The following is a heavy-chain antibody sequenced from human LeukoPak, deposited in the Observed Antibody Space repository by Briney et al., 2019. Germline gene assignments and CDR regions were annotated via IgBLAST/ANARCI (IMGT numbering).Heavy chain of an antibody. D-gene: IGHD6-6*01. CDR1: GFTFSSYG. J-gene: IGHJ4*02. V-gene: IGHV3-33*06. Sequence: GGSLRLSCAASGFTFSSYGMHWVRQAPGKGLGWVAVIWYDGSNKYYADSVKGRFTISRDNSKNTLYLQMNSLRAEDTAVYYCAKDRRSSSYFDYWGQGTLVTVSS. CDR3: AKDRRSSSYFDY. CDR2: IWYDGSNK.